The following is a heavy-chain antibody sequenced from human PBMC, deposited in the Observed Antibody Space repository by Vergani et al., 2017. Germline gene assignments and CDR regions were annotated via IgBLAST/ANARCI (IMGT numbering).Heavy chain of an antibody. CDR1: GYLFTSFA. CDR3: ARGTRLYED. CDR2: MNPNSGNT. V-gene: IGHV1-8*01. J-gene: IGHJ1*01. Sequence: QVQLVQSGAEVKKPGVSVTLFCKASGYLFTSFAFTCVRQATGQALEWMGCMNPNSGNTVYAQNFQGRVTMTRNTSISTAYMELNRLRFEDTAIYYCARGTRLYEDWGQGTLVTVSS. D-gene: IGHD3-16*01.